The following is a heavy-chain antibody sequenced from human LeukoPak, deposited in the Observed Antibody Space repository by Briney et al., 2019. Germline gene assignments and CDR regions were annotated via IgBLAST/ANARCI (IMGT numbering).Heavy chain of an antibody. Sequence: GGSLRLSCEASGFIFSDYGMGWVRQAPGKGLEWLSSVSTTSTYIYYADSVKGRFTISRDNAENSLYLQMNSLRAGDTAVYYCARRNDMDTLDFWGQGAMVTVSS. CDR2: VSTTSTYI. D-gene: IGHD3-9*01. V-gene: IGHV3-21*01. J-gene: IGHJ3*01. CDR1: GFIFSDYG. CDR3: ARRNDMDTLDF.